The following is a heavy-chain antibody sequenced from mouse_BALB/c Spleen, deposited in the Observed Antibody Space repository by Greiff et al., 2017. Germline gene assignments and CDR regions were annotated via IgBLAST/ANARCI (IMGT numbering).Heavy chain of an antibody. V-gene: IGHV5-9-4*01. CDR2: ISSGGSYT. CDR3: ARSYYGNYDYAMDY. D-gene: IGHD2-10*01. Sequence: EVMLVESGGGLVKPGGSLKLSCAASGFTFSSYAMSWVRQSPEKRLEWVAEISSGGSYTYYPDTVTGRFTISRDNAKNTLYLEMSSLRSEDTAMYYCARSYYGNYDYAMDYWGQGTSVTVSS. CDR1: GFTFSSYA. J-gene: IGHJ4*01.